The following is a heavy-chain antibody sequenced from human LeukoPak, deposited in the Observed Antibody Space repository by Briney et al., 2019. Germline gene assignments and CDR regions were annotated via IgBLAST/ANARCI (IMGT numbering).Heavy chain of an antibody. CDR2: IKHDGSER. Sequence: GGSLRLSCAASGFTFSTSWMTWVRQAPGEGLEFVANIKHDGSERYYVDSVKGRFTISRDNAKNSLYLQMDSLRAEDTAVYFCATGHTSLAPGGQGTLVTVSS. CDR3: ATGHTSLAP. V-gene: IGHV3-7*01. J-gene: IGHJ4*02. CDR1: GFTFSTSW.